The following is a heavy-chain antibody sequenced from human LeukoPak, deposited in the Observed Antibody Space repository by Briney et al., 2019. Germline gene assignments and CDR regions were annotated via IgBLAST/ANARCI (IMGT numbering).Heavy chain of an antibody. D-gene: IGHD3-22*01. J-gene: IGHJ5*02. CDR2: INPKSGST. CDR3: ARVRYYYDSSGAYNWFDP. V-gene: IGHV1-2*02. CDR1: GYTFTGYY. Sequence: ASVKASCKPSGYTFTGYYMHSVRQAPGHRLEWMGWINPKSGSTNYAQKFQGRVTMTRNTSISTAYMEQSRLRSDDTAVYDCARVRYYYDSSGAYNWFDPWGQGTLVTVSS.